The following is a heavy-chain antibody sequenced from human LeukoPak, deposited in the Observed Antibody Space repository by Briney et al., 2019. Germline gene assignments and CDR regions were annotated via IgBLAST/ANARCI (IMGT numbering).Heavy chain of an antibody. Sequence: GGSLRLSCVASGFTFSDYSMNWVRQAPGKGLEWVSSISTSGRYIYYADSVMGRFTISRDNAKNSLYLQMNSLRAEDTAVYYCARGRALGYSYGFNDFDYWGQGTLVTVSS. D-gene: IGHD5-18*01. CDR2: ISTSGRYI. J-gene: IGHJ4*02. V-gene: IGHV3-21*04. CDR3: ARGRALGYSYGFNDFDY. CDR1: GFTFSDYS.